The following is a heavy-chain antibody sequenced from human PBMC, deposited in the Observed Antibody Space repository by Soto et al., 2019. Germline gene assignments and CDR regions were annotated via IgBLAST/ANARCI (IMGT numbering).Heavy chain of an antibody. Sequence: EVQLLESGGGLVQPGGSLRLSCAASGFTFSNYAVTWVRQAPGKGLEWVSTISGSGGSTYYAVSVKGLFTISRDNSTNTLDLQMNSLRAEDTDEYSCAKDQGSSWYEIDYWGQGTLVTVSS. D-gene: IGHD6-13*01. CDR1: GFTFSNYA. J-gene: IGHJ4*02. CDR2: ISGSGGST. CDR3: AKDQGSSWYEIDY. V-gene: IGHV3-23*01.